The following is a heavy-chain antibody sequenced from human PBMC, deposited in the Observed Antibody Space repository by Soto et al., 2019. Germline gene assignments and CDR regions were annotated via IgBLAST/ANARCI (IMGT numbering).Heavy chain of an antibody. Sequence: EVQLVESGGGLVQPGGSLRLSCAASGFTFSSYSMNWVRQAPGKGLEWVSYISRSSSTIYYADSVKGRFTISRDNAKNSLYLQMNSLRAEDTAVYYCARGSSSSWYRWFDPWGQGTLVTVSS. J-gene: IGHJ5*02. D-gene: IGHD6-13*01. CDR2: ISRSSSTI. CDR3: ARGSSSSWYRWFDP. V-gene: IGHV3-48*01. CDR1: GFTFSSYS.